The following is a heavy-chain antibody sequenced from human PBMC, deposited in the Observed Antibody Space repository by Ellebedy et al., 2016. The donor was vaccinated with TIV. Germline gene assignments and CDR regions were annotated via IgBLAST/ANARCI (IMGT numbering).Heavy chain of an antibody. V-gene: IGHV4-4*02. CDR3: ARVSNLKGADY. CDR1: GGSISSNNW. CDR2: INHGGST. D-gene: IGHD3-16*01. J-gene: IGHJ4*02. Sequence: MPSETLSLTCAVSGGSISSNNWWSWVRQPPGKGLEWIGEINHGGSTNYNPSLKSRVSISVDTSKNQFSLKLTSVTAADTAVYYCARVSNLKGADYWGQGTLVTVSS.